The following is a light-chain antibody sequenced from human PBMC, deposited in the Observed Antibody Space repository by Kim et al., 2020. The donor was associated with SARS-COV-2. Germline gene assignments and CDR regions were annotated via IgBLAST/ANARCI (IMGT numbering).Light chain of an antibody. J-gene: IGKJ1*01. CDR1: QSVDTY. CDR2: KAS. Sequence: IQMTQSPSTLSASVGDRVTITCRANQSVDTYLAWYQQKPGKAPKLFIYKASSLETGVPSRFSGSGSGTEFTLTISSLQPEDFATYYCQQYNIFWTFGQGTKLEI. CDR3: QQYNIFWT. V-gene: IGKV1-5*03.